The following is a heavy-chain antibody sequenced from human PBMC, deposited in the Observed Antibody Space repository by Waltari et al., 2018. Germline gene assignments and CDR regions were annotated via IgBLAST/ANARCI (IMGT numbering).Heavy chain of an antibody. Sequence: EVQLLESGGGLVQPGGSLRLSCAASGFTFSSYAMSWVRQAPGKGLEWVSAISGSGGSTYYADSVKGRFTISRDNSKNTLYLQMNSLRVEDTAFYYCARAGGGNGFDFWGQGTLVTVSS. V-gene: IGHV3-23*01. D-gene: IGHD5-12*01. CDR2: ISGSGGST. J-gene: IGHJ3*01. CDR3: ARAGGGNGFDF. CDR1: GFTFSSYA.